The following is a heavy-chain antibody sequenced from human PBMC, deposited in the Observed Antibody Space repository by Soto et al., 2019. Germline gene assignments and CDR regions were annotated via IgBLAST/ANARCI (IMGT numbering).Heavy chain of an antibody. D-gene: IGHD6-19*01. CDR1: GDSISSSRW. J-gene: IGHJ4*02. Sequence: QVQLQESGPGLVKPSGTLSLTCAVSGDSISSSRWWTWVRQPPGKGLEWIGEIYHNGDTNYNTSLQSRVTISVDKSKNQFSLKLNSVTAADTAIYCCGDPPSAFWGQGTLVTVSS. V-gene: IGHV4-4*01. CDR2: IYHNGDT. CDR3: GDPPSAF.